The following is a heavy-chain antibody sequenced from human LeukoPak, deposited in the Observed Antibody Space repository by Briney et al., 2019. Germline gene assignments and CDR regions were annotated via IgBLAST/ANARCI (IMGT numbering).Heavy chain of an antibody. D-gene: IGHD3-10*01. CDR3: ARSPLWFGENYFDY. V-gene: IGHV3-53*01. CDR2: SYSYGST. Sequence: GQTLRLSCAASGFTVSSNYKSWIRKAPGNGQELDSVSYSYGSTYSADTVKGRFTISRDISKNTLYLQMNSLSAEDTDVYYCARSPLWFGENYFDYWGRGTLVTVSS. J-gene: IGHJ4*02. CDR1: GFTVSSNY.